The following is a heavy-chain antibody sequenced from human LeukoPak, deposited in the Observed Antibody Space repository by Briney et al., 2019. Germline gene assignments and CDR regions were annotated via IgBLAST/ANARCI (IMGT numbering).Heavy chain of an antibody. Sequence: GGSLRLSCAASGFTFSSYAMSWVRQAPGKGLEWVSVISGGSDIIYYGDSVKGRFTISRDNSKNTLYLQMNSLRAEDTAVYYCARGPSSSSLGYWGQGTLVTVSS. CDR1: GFTFSSYA. CDR2: ISGGSDII. CDR3: ARGPSSSSLGY. J-gene: IGHJ4*02. V-gene: IGHV3-23*01. D-gene: IGHD6-13*01.